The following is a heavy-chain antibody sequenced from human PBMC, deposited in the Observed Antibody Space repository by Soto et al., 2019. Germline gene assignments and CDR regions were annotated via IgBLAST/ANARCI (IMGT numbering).Heavy chain of an antibody. CDR1: GLPFRGYG. CDR2: ISYDGSNK. D-gene: IGHD6-19*01. J-gene: IGHJ3*02. Sequence: QVQLVESGGGVVQPGRSLRLSCPASGLPFRGYGMTWFPRAPAKGWEWVAVISYDGSNKYYADSVKGRFTISRDNSKNTLYLQMNSLRAEDTAVYYCVLTVAHTWNDAFDIWGQGTMVTVSS. CDR3: VLTVAHTWNDAFDI. V-gene: IGHV3-30*03.